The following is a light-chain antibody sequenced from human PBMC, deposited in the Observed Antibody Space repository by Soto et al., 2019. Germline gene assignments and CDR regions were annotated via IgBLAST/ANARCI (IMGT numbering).Light chain of an antibody. Sequence: DIQMTQSPSSLSASVGDRVTITCRASQGISNYLAWYQQKPGKVPKLLIYAASTLQSGVPSRFSGSGSGTDFTLTISSLQPEDVATYYCQKYNSAPPVFLTFGGGTKVEIK. J-gene: IGKJ4*01. CDR1: QGISNY. V-gene: IGKV1-27*01. CDR2: AAS. CDR3: QKYNSAPPVFLT.